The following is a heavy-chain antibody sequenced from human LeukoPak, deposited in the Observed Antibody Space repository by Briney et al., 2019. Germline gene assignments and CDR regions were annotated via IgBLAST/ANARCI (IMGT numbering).Heavy chain of an antibody. CDR2: TYYRSKWYN. J-gene: IGHJ4*02. V-gene: IGHV6-1*01. CDR1: GDSVSSNSAT. CDR3: ARGGELLASPHYYFDY. Sequence: SQTLSLTCAISGDSVSSNSATWNWIRQSPSRGLEWLGRTYYRSKWYNDYAVSVKGRITINPDTSKNQFSLQLNSVTAADTAVYYCARGGELLASPHYYFDYWGQGTLVTVSS. D-gene: IGHD1-26*01.